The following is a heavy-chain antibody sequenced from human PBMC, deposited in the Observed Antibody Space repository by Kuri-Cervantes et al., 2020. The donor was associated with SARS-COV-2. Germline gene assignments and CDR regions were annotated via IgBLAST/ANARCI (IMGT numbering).Heavy chain of an antibody. CDR3: ARDLRLGKSLDY. V-gene: IGHV3-30*02. D-gene: IGHD7-27*01. J-gene: IGHJ4*02. Sequence: GESLKISCAASGFTFSSYGMHWVRQAPGKGLEWVAFIRYDGSNKHYADSVKGRFTISRDNSKNTLYLQMNSLRAEDTAVYYCARDLRLGKSLDYWGQGTLVTVSS. CDR2: IRYDGSNK. CDR1: GFTFSSYG.